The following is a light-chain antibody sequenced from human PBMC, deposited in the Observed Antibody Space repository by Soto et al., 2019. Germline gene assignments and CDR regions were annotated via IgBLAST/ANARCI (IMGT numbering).Light chain of an antibody. CDR1: SSDVGSYNL. CDR2: EVS. Sequence: QCELTQPAYGKRSDGEWITIFCTETSSDVGSYNLVSWYQQHPGKAPKLVIYEVSKRPSGVSNRFSGSKSGNTASLTISGLQAEDEADYYCCSYATRSYVFGTGTKVTVL. CDR3: CSYATRSYV. V-gene: IGLV2-23*02. J-gene: IGLJ1*01.